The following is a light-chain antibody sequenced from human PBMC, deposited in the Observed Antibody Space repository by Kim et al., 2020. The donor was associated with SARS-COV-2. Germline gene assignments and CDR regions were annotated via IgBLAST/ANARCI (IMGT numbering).Light chain of an antibody. J-gene: IGKJ2*01. Sequence: DIQMTQSPSTLSASVGDRVTITCRASENIGTWLAWYQQKPGRAPSLLIYLASTLESGVPSRFSGTGSGTEFSLSITSLQPDDFATFYGQPYGRFPSTFGQGPKRRS. CDR3: QPYGRFPST. CDR1: ENIGTW. CDR2: LAS. V-gene: IGKV1-5*03.